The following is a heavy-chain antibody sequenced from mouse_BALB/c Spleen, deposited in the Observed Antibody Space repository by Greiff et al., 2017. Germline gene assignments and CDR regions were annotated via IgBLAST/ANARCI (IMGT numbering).Heavy chain of an antibody. CDR2: ISNGGGST. D-gene: IGHD6-1*01. J-gene: IGHJ4*01. CDR1: GFTFSSYT. Sequence: EVKVVESGGGLVQPGGSLKLSCAASGFTFSSYTMSWVRQTPEKRLEWVAYISNGGGSTYYPDTVKGRFTISRDNAKNTLYLQMSSLKSEDTAMYYCVAKGYYYAMDYWGQGTSVTVSS. CDR3: VAKGYYYAMDY. V-gene: IGHV5-12-2*01.